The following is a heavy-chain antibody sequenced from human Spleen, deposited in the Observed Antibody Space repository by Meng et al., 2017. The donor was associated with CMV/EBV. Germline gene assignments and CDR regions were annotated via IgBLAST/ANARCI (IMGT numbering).Heavy chain of an antibody. D-gene: IGHD3-22*01. CDR1: GYSISSGYY. Sequence: SETLSLTCTVSGYSISSGYYWGWIRQPPGKGLEWIGSIYHSGSTYYNSSLKSRVTISEDTSKNQFSLKLSSVTAADTAVYYCARGQLVSMIVVVISHFFDYWSQGTLVTVSS. V-gene: IGHV4-38-2*02. CDR3: ARGQLVSMIVVVISHFFDY. CDR2: IYHSGST. J-gene: IGHJ4*02.